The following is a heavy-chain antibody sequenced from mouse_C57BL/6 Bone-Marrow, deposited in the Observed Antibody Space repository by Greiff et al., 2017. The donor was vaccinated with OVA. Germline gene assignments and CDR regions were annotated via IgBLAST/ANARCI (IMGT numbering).Heavy chain of an antibody. CDR2: ISAGGSYT. CDR1: GFTFSSYA. J-gene: IGHJ3*01. Sequence: EVMLVEPGGGLVKPGGSLKLSCAASGFTFSSYAMSWVRQTPEKRLEWVATISAGGSYTYYPDNVKGRFTISRDNAKNNLYLQMSHLKSEDAAMYCCARGRLIRTGFADWGQGTLVTVSA. V-gene: IGHV5-4*03. CDR3: ARGRLIRTGFAD. D-gene: IGHD3-2*02.